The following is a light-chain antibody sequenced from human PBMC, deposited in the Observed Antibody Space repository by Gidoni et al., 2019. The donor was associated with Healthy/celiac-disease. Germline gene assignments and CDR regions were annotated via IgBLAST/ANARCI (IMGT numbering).Light chain of an antibody. CDR3: HACDSSSYV. Sequence: SYELTQPPSVSVSPGQTASITCSGYELGDKYACWFQQKPGQSPVLVLYQVSKRPSWIPERFSVSNSGNTATLTISVTQAMDEADYYCHACDSSSYVFGTGTKVTVL. V-gene: IGLV3-1*01. J-gene: IGLJ1*01. CDR2: QVS. CDR1: ELGDKY.